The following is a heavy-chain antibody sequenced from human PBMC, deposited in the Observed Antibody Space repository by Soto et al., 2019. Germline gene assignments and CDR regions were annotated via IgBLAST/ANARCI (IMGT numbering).Heavy chain of an antibody. D-gene: IGHD3-3*01. V-gene: IGHV3-66*01. CDR3: ARDPVLRFLEWSPWWFDP. J-gene: IGHJ5*02. CDR2: IYSGGGT. Sequence: GGSLRLSCAASGFTVSSNYMSWVRQAPGKGLEWVSVIYSGGGTNYADSVKGRFTISRDNSKNTLYLQMNSLRAEDTAVYYCARDPVLRFLEWSPWWFDPWGQGTLVTVSS. CDR1: GFTVSSNY.